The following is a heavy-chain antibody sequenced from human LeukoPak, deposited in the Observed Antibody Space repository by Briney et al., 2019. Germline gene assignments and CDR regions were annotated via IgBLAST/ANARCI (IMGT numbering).Heavy chain of an antibody. V-gene: IGHV1-2*02. D-gene: IGHD2-21*02. CDR2: INPNSGGT. CDR3: ARVPLYCGGDCYSVLYTGWFDP. Sequence: GASVTVSCTASGYTFTGYYMHWVRQAPGQGLEWMGWINPNSGGTNYAQKFQGRVTMTRDTSISTAYMELSRLRSDDTAVYYCARVPLYCGGDCYSVLYTGWFDPWGQGTLVTVSS. J-gene: IGHJ5*02. CDR1: GYTFTGYY.